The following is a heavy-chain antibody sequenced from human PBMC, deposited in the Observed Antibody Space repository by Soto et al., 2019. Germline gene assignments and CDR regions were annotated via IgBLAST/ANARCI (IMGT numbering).Heavy chain of an antibody. V-gene: IGHV3-74*01. CDR3: ARYFLYWCSTRRHYYFGMDV. CDR1: GFTFSSYW. CDR2: INSDGSST. D-gene: IGHD2-2*01. J-gene: IGHJ6*02. Sequence: GGSLRLSCAASGFTFSSYWMHWVRQAPGKGLVWVSRINSDGSSTSYADSVKGRFTISRDNAKNTLYLQINSLRAEDTDVYYFARYFLYWCSTRRHYYFGMDVWGQGTTVTVSS.